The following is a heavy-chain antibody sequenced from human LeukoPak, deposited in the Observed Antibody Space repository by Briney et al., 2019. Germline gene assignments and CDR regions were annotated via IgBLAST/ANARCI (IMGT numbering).Heavy chain of an antibody. Sequence: GESLRISCKGSGYSFTSYWISWVRQMPGKGREWMGRIDPSDSYTNYSPSFQGHVTISADKSISTAYLQWSSLKASDTAMYYCARRYCSSTSCLLKDWFDPWGQGTLVTVSS. V-gene: IGHV5-10-1*01. CDR1: GYSFTSYW. D-gene: IGHD2-2*01. CDR2: IDPSDSYT. CDR3: ARRYCSSTSCLLKDWFDP. J-gene: IGHJ5*02.